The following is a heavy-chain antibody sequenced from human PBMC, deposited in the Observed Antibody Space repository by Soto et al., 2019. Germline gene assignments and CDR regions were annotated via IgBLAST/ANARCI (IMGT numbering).Heavy chain of an antibody. J-gene: IGHJ6*02. CDR3: AREYSSSSGMDV. CDR1: GGSISSGGYY. V-gene: IGHV4-31*03. Sequence: SETLSLTCPVSGGSISSGGYYWSWIRQHPGKGLEWIGYIYYSGSTYYNPSLKSRVTISVDTSKNQFSLKLSSVTAADTAVYYCAREYSSSSGMDVWGQGTTVTVSS. CDR2: IYYSGST. D-gene: IGHD6-6*01.